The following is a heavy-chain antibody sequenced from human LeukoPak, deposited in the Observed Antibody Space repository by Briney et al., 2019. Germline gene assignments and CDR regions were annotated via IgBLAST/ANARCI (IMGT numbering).Heavy chain of an antibody. V-gene: IGHV4-4*02. Sequence: SGTLSLTCAVSGGSISSSNWWSWGRQPPGKGLEWIGEIYHSGSTNYNPSLKSRVTISVDKSKNQFSLKLSSVTAADTAVYYCARVRWVTPNYYYYGMDVWGQGTTVTVSS. D-gene: IGHD2-21*02. J-gene: IGHJ6*02. CDR3: ARVRWVTPNYYYYGMDV. CDR1: GGSISSSNW. CDR2: IYHSGST.